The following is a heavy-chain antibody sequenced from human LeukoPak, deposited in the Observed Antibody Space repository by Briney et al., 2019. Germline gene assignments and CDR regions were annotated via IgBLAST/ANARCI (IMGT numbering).Heavy chain of an antibody. V-gene: IGHV3-74*03. Sequence: GGSLRLSCVASGFSLSSYWVHWVRQAPGKGLVWVSRINIEGSTTTYADSVKGRFTISRDNAKKTVPLQMNSLRAEDTAVYYCVSDHTGHDDYWGQGTLVTVSS. CDR1: GFSLSSYW. CDR2: INIEGSTT. J-gene: IGHJ4*02. CDR3: VSDHTGHDDY. D-gene: IGHD1-1*01.